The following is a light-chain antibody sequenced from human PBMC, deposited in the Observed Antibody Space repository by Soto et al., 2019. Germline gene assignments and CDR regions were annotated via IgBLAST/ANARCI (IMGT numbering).Light chain of an antibody. CDR2: GAS. Sequence: ENVLTQSPGTPSLSPGARATLSSRASQSVSKNYLAWYQQKPGQAPRLLIYGASNSATGIPDRLSGSGSGTDFTLTISRLEPEEFPVYYCQQYGSSGTFGQGTKVDIK. V-gene: IGKV3-20*01. J-gene: IGKJ1*01. CDR1: QSVSKNY. CDR3: QQYGSSGT.